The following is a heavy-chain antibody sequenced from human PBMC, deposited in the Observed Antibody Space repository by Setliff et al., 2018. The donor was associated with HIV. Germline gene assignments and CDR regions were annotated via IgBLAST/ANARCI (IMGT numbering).Heavy chain of an antibody. CDR2: IFYSGST. Sequence: LSLTCTVSGGSSSSHYWSWIRQPPGQGLEWIGSIFYSGSTFYNPSLKSRVTMSVDTSTSRLSLKVHSVTAADTAMYYCARGSHGTSWTDYWGQGTLVTVS. CDR1: GGSSSSHY. D-gene: IGHD6-13*01. J-gene: IGHJ4*02. V-gene: IGHV4-59*11. CDR3: ARGSHGTSWTDY.